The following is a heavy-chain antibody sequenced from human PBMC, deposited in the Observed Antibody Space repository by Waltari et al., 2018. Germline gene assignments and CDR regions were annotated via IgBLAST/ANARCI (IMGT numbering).Heavy chain of an antibody. J-gene: IGHJ4*02. Sequence: QVQLVQSGAEVKKPGASVKVSCKASGYTFSDYYMHWVRQAPGQGLEWMGWINLNSGGTNYAQKFQGRVTMTRDTSITTAYMELSRLRYDDTALYYCAREFYYGSGTFYAAVYWGQGTLVTVSS. CDR1: GYTFSDYY. CDR3: AREFYYGSGTFYAAVY. D-gene: IGHD3-10*01. V-gene: IGHV1-2*02. CDR2: INLNSGGT.